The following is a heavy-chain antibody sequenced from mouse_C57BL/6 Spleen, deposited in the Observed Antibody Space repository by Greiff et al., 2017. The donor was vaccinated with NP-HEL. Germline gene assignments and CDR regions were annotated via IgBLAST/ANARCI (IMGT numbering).Heavy chain of an antibody. D-gene: IGHD2-4*01. CDR3: VRQGDDDEAWFAY. Sequence: DVHLVESGGGLVQPKGSLKLSCAASGFSFNTYAMNWVRQAPGKGLEWVARIRSKSNNYATYYADSVKDRFTISRDDSESMLYLQMNNLKTEDTAMYYCVRQGDDDEAWFAYWGQGTLVTVSA. CDR1: GFSFNTYA. CDR2: IRSKSNNYAT. V-gene: IGHV10-1*01. J-gene: IGHJ3*01.